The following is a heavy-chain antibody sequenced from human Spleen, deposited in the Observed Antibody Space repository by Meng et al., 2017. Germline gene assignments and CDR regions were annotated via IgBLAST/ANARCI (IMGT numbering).Heavy chain of an antibody. Sequence: GESLKISCAASGFIFSSCSMNWVRQAPGKGLEWVSGISGSGGTTNYADSVRGRFTISRDNSKNTLYLQMDSLRTEDTAVYYCARKMDTSGWYIDYWGQGTLVTVSS. CDR3: ARKMDTSGWYIDY. J-gene: IGHJ4*02. CDR2: ISGSGGTT. D-gene: IGHD6-19*01. V-gene: IGHV3-23*01. CDR1: GFIFSSCS.